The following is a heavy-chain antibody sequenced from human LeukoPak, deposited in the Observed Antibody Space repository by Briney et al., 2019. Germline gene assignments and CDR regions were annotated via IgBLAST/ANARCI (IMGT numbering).Heavy chain of an antibody. D-gene: IGHD3-22*01. CDR2: IIPIFGTA. V-gene: IGHV1-69*05. Sequence: SVKVSCKASGGTFSSYAISWVRQAPGQGLEWMGRIIPIFGTANYAQKFQGRVTITTDESTSTTYMELSSLRSEDTAVYYCARPRGYYYDSSGYSEYFQHWGQGTLVTVSS. CDR3: ARPRGYYYDSSGYSEYFQH. CDR1: GGTFSSYA. J-gene: IGHJ1*01.